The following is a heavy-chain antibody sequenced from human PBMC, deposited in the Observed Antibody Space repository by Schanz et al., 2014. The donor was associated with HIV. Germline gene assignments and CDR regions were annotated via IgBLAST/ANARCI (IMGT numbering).Heavy chain of an antibody. CDR2: ISATGAYI. D-gene: IGHD2-15*01. V-gene: IGHV3-21*04. Sequence: EVQLAESGGGLVKPGGSLRLSCAGSGFTFSDYSMTWVRQAPGKGLEWVAFISATGAYIYYADSVKGRFTISRDNAQKSLFLQMNSLRAEDTAVYYCALSRPSGYGGSWYFDLWGRGTLVAVSS. CDR1: GFTFSDYS. J-gene: IGHJ2*01. CDR3: ALSRPSGYGGSWYFDL.